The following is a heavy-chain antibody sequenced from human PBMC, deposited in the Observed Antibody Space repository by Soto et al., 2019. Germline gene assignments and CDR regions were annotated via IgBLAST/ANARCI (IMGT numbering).Heavy chain of an antibody. V-gene: IGHV3-30*03. CDR2: ITFDGHDQ. Sequence: QVQLVESGGGVVEPGRSLRLSCAASGFPFSNYGMHWVRQAPGKGLEWMAVITFDGHDQDYVDSVKGRFTISRDNSKSTRYRQMNSLRAEDTAGYYCASKQWLAPVWAQGTLVTFSS. D-gene: IGHD6-19*01. J-gene: IGHJ4*02. CDR1: GFPFSNYG. CDR3: ASKQWLAPV.